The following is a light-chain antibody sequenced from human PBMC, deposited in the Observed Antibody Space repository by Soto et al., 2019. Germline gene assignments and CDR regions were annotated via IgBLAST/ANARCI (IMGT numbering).Light chain of an antibody. CDR1: GSDIGTFNR. J-gene: IGLJ1*01. V-gene: IGLV2-18*02. Sequence: QSALTQPPSVSGSPGQSVAISCTGTGSDIGTFNRVPWYQQSPGTAPKLIIYDVSDRPSGVPDRFSGSKSGNTASPTISGLQAEDEADYYCSPYTSISTYVFGTGTKVTVL. CDR3: SPYTSISTYV. CDR2: DVS.